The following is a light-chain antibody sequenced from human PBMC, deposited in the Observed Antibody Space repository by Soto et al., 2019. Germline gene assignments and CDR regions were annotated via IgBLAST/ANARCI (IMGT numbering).Light chain of an antibody. CDR3: GSYTDSDSPWV. Sequence: QSALTQPAFGSGSPGQSITISCTGTYSDVGSYNYVSWFQQHPGKAPQLIIYEVSNRPLGISNRFSASKSGNTASLTISGLQAEDEADYYCGSYTDSDSPWVFGGGTKLTVL. J-gene: IGLJ3*02. CDR1: YSDVGSYNY. V-gene: IGLV2-14*01. CDR2: EVS.